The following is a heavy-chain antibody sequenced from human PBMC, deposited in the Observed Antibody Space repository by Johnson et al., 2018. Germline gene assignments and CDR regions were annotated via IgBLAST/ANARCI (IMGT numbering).Heavy chain of an antibody. CDR3: AKDQYSGYEDFIDY. J-gene: IGHJ4*02. V-gene: IGHV3-33*06. CDR2: IYFDGSEK. D-gene: IGHD5-12*01. CDR1: GFTFSYFG. Sequence: VQLVESGGGVVQPGRSXRLSCGTSGFTFSYFGMHWVRQAPGKGLEWVAVIYFDGSEKCYADSVKGRFTISRDNSRKTVSLQMNSLRVEDTGIYYCAKDQYSGYEDFIDYWGQGTLVTVSS.